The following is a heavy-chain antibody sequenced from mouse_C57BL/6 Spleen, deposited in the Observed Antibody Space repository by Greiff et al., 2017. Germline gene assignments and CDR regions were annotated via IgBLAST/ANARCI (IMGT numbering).Heavy chain of an antibody. D-gene: IGHD1-1*01. CDR1: GFNIKDYY. J-gene: IGHJ1*03. CDR2: IDPEDGET. CDR3: ARLSGITTVVEFRYFDV. Sequence: EVKLVESGAELVKPGASVKLSCTASGFNIKDYYMHWVKQRTEQGLEWIGRIDPEDGETKYDPKFQGKATITEDTSSNTAYLQLSSLTSEDTAVYYCARLSGITTVVEFRYFDVWGTGTTVTVSS. V-gene: IGHV14-2*01.